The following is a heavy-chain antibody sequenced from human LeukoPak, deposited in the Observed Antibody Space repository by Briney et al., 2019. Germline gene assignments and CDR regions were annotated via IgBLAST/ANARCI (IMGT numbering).Heavy chain of an antibody. CDR1: GYTFSSYY. Sequence: ASVKVSCKASGYTFSSYYVHWVRQAPGQGLEWMGMIIPSDGFTSYAQKFQGRVTMTRDMSTSTVYMELSSLRSEDTAVYYCARGGGYSYGYSGDYWGQGTLVTVSS. J-gene: IGHJ4*02. V-gene: IGHV1-46*01. D-gene: IGHD5-18*01. CDR2: IIPSDGFT. CDR3: ARGGGYSYGYSGDY.